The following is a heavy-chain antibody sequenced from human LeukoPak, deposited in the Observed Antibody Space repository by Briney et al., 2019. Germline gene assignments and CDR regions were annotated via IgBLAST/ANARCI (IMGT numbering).Heavy chain of an antibody. CDR1: GDSVSSNSAA. D-gene: IGHD2-15*01. CDR3: ARAPIGGWYFDL. V-gene: IGHV6-1*01. CDR2: TYYRSKWSN. Sequence: SQTLSLTCAISGDSVSSNSAAWHWITQSPSRGLEGLGRTYYRSKWSNDYAVSVKSRITINPDTSQNQFSLQLNSLTPEDTAVYYCARAPIGGWYFDLWGRGTLVTVSS. J-gene: IGHJ2*01.